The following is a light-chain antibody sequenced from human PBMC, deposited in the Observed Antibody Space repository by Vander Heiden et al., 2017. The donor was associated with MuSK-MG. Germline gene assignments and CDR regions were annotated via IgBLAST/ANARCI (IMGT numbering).Light chain of an antibody. V-gene: IGKV3-15*01. CDR1: QSVSSN. J-gene: IGKJ5*01. Sequence: EIVMTQSPATLSVSPGERATLSCRASQSVSSNSAWYQQKPGQAPRLLIYGASTRATGIPARFSGSGYGTEFTLTISSRQSEDFAVYYCQQNNNWPPITFGQGTQLEIK. CDR2: GAS. CDR3: QQNNNWPPIT.